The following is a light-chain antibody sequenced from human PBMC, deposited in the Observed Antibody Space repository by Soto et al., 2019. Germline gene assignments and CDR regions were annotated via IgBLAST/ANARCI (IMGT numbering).Light chain of an antibody. J-gene: IGKJ3*01. V-gene: IGKV2-28*01. Sequence: DIVMTQSPLSLPVTPGEPASISCRSSQSLLHSNGYNSLDWYLPKPGQSPQLLIYLGSNRASGVPDRFSGSGSGTDFTRKISRLEAEDVGVYYCMQSLQTPGTFGPGTKVDIK. CDR3: MQSLQTPGT. CDR1: QSLLHSNGYNS. CDR2: LGS.